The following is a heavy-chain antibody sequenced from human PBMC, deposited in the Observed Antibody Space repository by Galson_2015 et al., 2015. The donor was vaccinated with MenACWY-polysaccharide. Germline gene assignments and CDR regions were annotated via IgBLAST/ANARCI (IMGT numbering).Heavy chain of an antibody. V-gene: IGHV4-4*07. CDR2: MHTSGKS. D-gene: IGHD2-2*01. Sequence: MHTSGKSNYNPSLKSRVFISVDSSKKEFSLKLSSVTAADTAIYYCAGEKYQLPFGWFDPWGRGTLVTVSS. J-gene: IGHJ5*02. CDR3: AGEKYQLPFGWFDP.